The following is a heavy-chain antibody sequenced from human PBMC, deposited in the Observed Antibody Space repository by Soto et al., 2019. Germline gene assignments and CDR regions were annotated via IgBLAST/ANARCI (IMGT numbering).Heavy chain of an antibody. CDR3: ARKWDIVVVVAGPRFDP. CDR1: GGSFGGYY. Sequence: SETLSLTCAVYGGSFGGYYWSWIRQPPGKGLEWIGEINHSGSTNYNPSLKSRVTISVDTSKNQFSLKLSSVTAADTAVYYCARKWDIVVVVAGPRFDPWGQGTLVTVSS. D-gene: IGHD2-15*01. V-gene: IGHV4-34*01. CDR2: INHSGST. J-gene: IGHJ5*02.